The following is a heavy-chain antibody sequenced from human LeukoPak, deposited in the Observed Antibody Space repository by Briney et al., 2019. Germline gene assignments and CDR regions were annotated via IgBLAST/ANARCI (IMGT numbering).Heavy chain of an antibody. J-gene: IGHJ4*02. Sequence: GASVKVSCKASGGTFSSYAISWVRQAPGQGLEWMGRINPDSGDTDYAQNFQARVTMTRDTSISTAYMDLSRLRSDDTAVYYCARSAHSVNWIYYFDYWGQGTLVTVSS. V-gene: IGHV1-2*06. D-gene: IGHD1-1*01. CDR2: INPDSGDT. CDR1: GGTFSSYA. CDR3: ARSAHSVNWIYYFDY.